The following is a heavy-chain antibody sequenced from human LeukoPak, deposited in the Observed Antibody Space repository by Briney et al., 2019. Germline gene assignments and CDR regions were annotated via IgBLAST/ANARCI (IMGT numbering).Heavy chain of an antibody. Sequence: GGSLRLSCAASGFNFTTFEMSWVRQAPGKGLEWVSMMNDNGDRTYYADSVKGRFTISRDNSKNTLYLQMNNLRAEDTAIYFCVKGGWLDYWGQGTLVTVSS. J-gene: IGHJ4*02. V-gene: IGHV3-23*01. CDR2: MNDNGDRT. CDR1: GFNFTTFE. D-gene: IGHD5-12*01. CDR3: VKGGWLDY.